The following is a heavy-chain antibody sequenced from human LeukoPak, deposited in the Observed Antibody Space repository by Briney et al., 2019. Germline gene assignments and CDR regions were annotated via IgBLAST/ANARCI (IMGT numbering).Heavy chain of an antibody. V-gene: IGHV3-23*01. J-gene: IGHJ4*02. D-gene: IGHD3-9*01. Sequence: GGSQRLSCVASGFTFSRYAMRWVRQAPGKALEWVSALRGSGGSTYYADSVKGRFTISRDKPKNTLYLQMNSLRAEDTAVYYCAKGIYDTGYYPFDYWGQGTLVTVSS. CDR3: AKGIYDTGYYPFDY. CDR2: LRGSGGST. CDR1: GFTFSRYA.